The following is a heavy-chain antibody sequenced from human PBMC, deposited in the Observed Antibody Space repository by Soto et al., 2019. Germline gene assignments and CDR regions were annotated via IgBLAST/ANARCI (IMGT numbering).Heavy chain of an antibody. V-gene: IGHV3-23*01. CDR2: ISGSGGST. CDR3: AKDTYYDILTGHYSDY. D-gene: IGHD3-9*01. J-gene: IGHJ4*02. Sequence: GGSLRLSCAASGFTFSSYAMSWVRQAPGKGLEWVSAISGSGGSTYYADSVKGRFTISRDNSKNTLYLQMNSLRAEDTAVYYCAKDTYYDILTGHYSDYWGQGTLVTVSS. CDR1: GFTFSSYA.